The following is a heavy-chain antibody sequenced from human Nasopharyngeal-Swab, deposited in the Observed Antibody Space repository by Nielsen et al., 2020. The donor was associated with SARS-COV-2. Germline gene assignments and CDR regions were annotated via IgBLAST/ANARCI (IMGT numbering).Heavy chain of an antibody. Sequence: GESLKISCAASGFTFSSYGMHWVRQAPGKGLEWVAVIWYDGSNKYYGDSVKGRFTISRDNSKNTLYLQMNSLRAEDTAVYYCATHAGYNSGWGQGTLVTVSS. D-gene: IGHD6-19*01. CDR3: ATHAGYNSG. CDR1: GFTFSSYG. CDR2: IWYDGSNK. J-gene: IGHJ4*02. V-gene: IGHV3-33*01.